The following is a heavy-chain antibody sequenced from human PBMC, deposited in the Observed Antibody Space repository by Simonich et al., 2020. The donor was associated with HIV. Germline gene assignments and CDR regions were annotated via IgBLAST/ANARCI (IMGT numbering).Heavy chain of an antibody. Sequence: QVQLQQWGAGLLKPSETLSLTCAVYGGSFSSYYWSWIRQPPGKGLEWIGEIYHSGTPNYNPSRKSRVTISVATSKNQFSRKLSSVTAADTAVYYCARHHELGMGWFDPWGQGTLVTVSS. CDR3: ARHHELGMGWFDP. J-gene: IGHJ5*02. CDR2: IYHSGTP. CDR1: GGSFSSYY. D-gene: IGHD7-27*01. V-gene: IGHV4-34*01.